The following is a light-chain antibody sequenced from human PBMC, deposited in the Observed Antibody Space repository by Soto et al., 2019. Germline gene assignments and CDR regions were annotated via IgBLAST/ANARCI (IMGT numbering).Light chain of an antibody. CDR1: SSDVGGYNY. J-gene: IGLJ1*01. CDR2: EVS. CDR3: GSYSSVSPSYL. V-gene: IGLV2-14*01. Sequence: QSALTQPASVSGSPGQSITISCTGTSSDVGGYNYVSWYQQHPGKAPKVIIYEVSNRPSGVSNRFSASKSGNTASLTISGLQDEDEADYYCGSYSSVSPSYLFGTATKLTVL.